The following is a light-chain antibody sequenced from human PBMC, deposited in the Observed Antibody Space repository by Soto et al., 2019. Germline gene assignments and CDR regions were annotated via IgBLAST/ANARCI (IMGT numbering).Light chain of an antibody. Sequence: EIEITQSPATLSVSPGERATLSCRVSQSVSSNLAWYQQKPGQAPRLLIYGASTRATGIPARFSGSGSGTEFTLTISSLQSEDFAVYYCQQYNNWPPGTFGQGTKVDIK. CDR1: QSVSSN. V-gene: IGKV3-15*01. CDR2: GAS. J-gene: IGKJ1*01. CDR3: QQYNNWPPGT.